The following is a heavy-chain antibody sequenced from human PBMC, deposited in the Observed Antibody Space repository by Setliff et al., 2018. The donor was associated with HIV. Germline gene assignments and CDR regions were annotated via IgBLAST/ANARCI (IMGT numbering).Heavy chain of an antibody. V-gene: IGHV1-18*01. CDR2: INDHFDDS. J-gene: IGHJ6*01. CDR1: GYKFGRLG. CDR3: ARDEKRAAGGSKPPIHSSPFPGACRTQCM. Sequence: GASVKVSCKASGYKFGRLGISWVRQAPGKGLEWMGWINDHFDDSHSARNFQGRLTLATDILTNTAYMELRSLTSDDTAVYFCARDEKRAAGGSKPPIHSSPFPGACRTQCM. D-gene: IGHD5-12*01.